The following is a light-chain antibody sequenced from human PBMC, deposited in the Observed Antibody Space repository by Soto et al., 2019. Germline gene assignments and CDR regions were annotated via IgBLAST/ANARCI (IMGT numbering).Light chain of an antibody. J-gene: IGKJ2*01. Sequence: EIVLTQSPATLSLSPGERATLSCRASQSVGSYLAWYQHKPGQAPRLLIYGASNRATDIPGRFNGRGSGTDFTLTISSLESGDSAVYYCQQRDKWPRTFGQGTKLEIK. CDR2: GAS. V-gene: IGKV3-11*01. CDR1: QSVGSY. CDR3: QQRDKWPRT.